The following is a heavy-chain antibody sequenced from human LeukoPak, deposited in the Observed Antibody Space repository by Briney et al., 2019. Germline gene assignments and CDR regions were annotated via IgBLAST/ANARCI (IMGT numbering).Heavy chain of an antibody. Sequence: PGRSLRLSCVASGFTFHDFAMHWVRQAPGKGLEWVSGINWNSGSTGYADSVKGRFTISRDNAKNSLYLQMNSLRAEDTAVYYCAKSGTYYYDTSGCYFDYWGQGALVTVSS. J-gene: IGHJ4*02. D-gene: IGHD3-22*01. CDR3: AKSGTYYYDTSGCYFDY. CDR2: INWNSGST. V-gene: IGHV3-9*01. CDR1: GFTFHDFA.